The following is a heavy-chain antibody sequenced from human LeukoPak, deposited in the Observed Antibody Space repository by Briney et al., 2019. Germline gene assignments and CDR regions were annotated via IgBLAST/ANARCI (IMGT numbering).Heavy chain of an antibody. V-gene: IGHV3-30-3*01. CDR1: GFTFSSYA. D-gene: IGHD4-17*01. J-gene: IGHJ3*02. CDR3: AKEGSLGGDYGDYPVLDI. CDR2: ISYDGSNK. Sequence: GGSLRLSCAASGFTFSSYAMHWVRQAPGKGLEWVAVISYDGSNKYYADSVKGRFTISRDNSKNTLYLQMNSLRAEDTAVYYCAKEGSLGGDYGDYPVLDIWGRGTMVTVSS.